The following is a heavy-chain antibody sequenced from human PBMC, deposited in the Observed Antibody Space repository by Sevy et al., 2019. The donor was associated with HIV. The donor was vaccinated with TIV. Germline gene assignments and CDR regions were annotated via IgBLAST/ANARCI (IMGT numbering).Heavy chain of an antibody. CDR1: GFTFSSYS. CDR3: ARAGALATIFGVVHDAFDI. D-gene: IGHD3-3*01. V-gene: IGHV3-21*01. CDR2: ISSSSSYI. J-gene: IGHJ3*02. Sequence: GESLKISCAASGFTFSSYSMNWVRQAPGKGLEWVSSISSSSSYIYYADSVKGRFTISRDNAKNSLYLQMNSLRAEDTAVYYCARAGALATIFGVVHDAFDIWGQGTMVTVSS.